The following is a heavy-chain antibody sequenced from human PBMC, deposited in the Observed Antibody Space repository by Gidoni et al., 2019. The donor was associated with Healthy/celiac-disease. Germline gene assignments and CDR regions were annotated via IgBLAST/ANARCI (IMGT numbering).Heavy chain of an antibody. D-gene: IGHD3-9*01. CDR3: ARVDILTGYYIVDYYYGMDV. V-gene: IGHV3-7*04. CDR1: GFTFSIYW. CDR2: IKQDGSEK. J-gene: IGHJ6*02. Sequence: EVQLVESGGGLVQPGGSLRLSCAASGFTFSIYWMSWVRQAPGKGLEGVANIKQDGSEKYYVDSVKGRFTITRDNAKNSLYLQMNSLRAEDTAVYYCARVDILTGYYIVDYYYGMDVWGQGTTVTVSS.